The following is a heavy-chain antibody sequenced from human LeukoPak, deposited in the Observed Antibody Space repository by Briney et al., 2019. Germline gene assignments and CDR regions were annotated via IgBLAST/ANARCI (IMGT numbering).Heavy chain of an antibody. J-gene: IGHJ4*02. CDR2: ISSSGSTI. CDR3: ARERDSSGWYQDFDY. V-gene: IGHV3-11*01. CDR1: GFTFSDYY. Sequence: PGGSLGLSCAASGFTFSDYYMSWIRQAPGKGLEWVSYISSSGSTIYYADSVKGRFTISRDNAKNSLYLQMNSLRAEDTAVYYCARERDSSGWYQDFDYWGQGTLVTVSS. D-gene: IGHD6-19*01.